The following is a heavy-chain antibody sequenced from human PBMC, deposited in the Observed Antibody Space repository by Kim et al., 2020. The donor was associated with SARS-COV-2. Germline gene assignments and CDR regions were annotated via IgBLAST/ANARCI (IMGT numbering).Heavy chain of an antibody. V-gene: IGHV1-18*01. J-gene: IGHJ4*02. Sequence: AQKLQGRVTMTTDTSTSTAYMELRSLRSDDTAVYYCARRKRGAAADTFDYWGQGTLVTVSS. CDR3: ARRKRGAAADTFDY. D-gene: IGHD6-13*01.